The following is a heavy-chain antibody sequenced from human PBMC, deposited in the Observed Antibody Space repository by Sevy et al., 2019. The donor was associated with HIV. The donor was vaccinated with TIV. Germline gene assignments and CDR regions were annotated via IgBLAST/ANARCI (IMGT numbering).Heavy chain of an antibody. CDR2: IVGRGGST. D-gene: IGHD6-13*01. Sequence: RGSLRLSCAASGFAFSSFAMSWVRQAPGKGLEWVSAIVGRGGSTYYADSVKGRFTISRDNSKNMLYLQMNSLRAEDTALYYCAKELYGAAAAFYWYFDLWGRGTLVTVSS. CDR1: GFAFSSFA. J-gene: IGHJ2*01. V-gene: IGHV3-23*01. CDR3: AKELYGAAAAFYWYFDL.